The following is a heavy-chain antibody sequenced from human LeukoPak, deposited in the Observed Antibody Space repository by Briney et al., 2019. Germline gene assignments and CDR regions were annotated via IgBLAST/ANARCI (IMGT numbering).Heavy chain of an antibody. V-gene: IGHV1-2*02. CDR2: INPNSGGT. J-gene: IGHJ6*02. CDR3: XXXXXXXXXXXXKXXXYYYYGMDV. CDR1: GYTFTGYY. Sequence: ASVKVSCKASGYTFTGYYMHWVRQAPGQGLEWMGGINPNSGGTNYAQKFQGRVTMTRDTSISTAYMELSRLRSDDTAVYYCXXXXXXXXXXXXKXXXYYYYGMDVWGQGTTVTVSS.